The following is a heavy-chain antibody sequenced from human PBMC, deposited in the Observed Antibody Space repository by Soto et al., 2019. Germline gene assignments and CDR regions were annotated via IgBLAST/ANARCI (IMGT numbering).Heavy chain of an antibody. CDR2: ISYDGSNK. CDR3: AKDASGSYPNYFDY. Sequence: GWSLRLSCASSVFTFISYGMHWVRQAPGKGLEWVAVISYDGSNKYYADSVKGRFTISRDNSKNTLYLQMNSLRAEDTAVYYCAKDASGSYPNYFDYWGQGTLVTVSS. J-gene: IGHJ4*02. V-gene: IGHV3-30*18. D-gene: IGHD1-26*01. CDR1: VFTFISYG.